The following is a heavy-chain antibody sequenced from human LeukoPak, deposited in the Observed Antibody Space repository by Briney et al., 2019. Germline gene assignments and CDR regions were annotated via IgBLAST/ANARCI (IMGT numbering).Heavy chain of an antibody. D-gene: IGHD2-15*01. CDR1: GFTFSSYG. V-gene: IGHV3-30*02. CDR3: AKDQWGVVVAAAFDY. Sequence: GGSLRLSCAASGFTFSSYGMHWVRQAPGKGLEWVAFIRYDGSNKYYADSVKGRFTISRDNAKNSLYLQMNSLRAEDTAVYYCAKDQWGVVVAAAFDYWGQGTLVTVSS. J-gene: IGHJ4*02. CDR2: IRYDGSNK.